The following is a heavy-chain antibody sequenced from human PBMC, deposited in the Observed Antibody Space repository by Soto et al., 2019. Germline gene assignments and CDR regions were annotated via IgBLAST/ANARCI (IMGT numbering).Heavy chain of an antibody. D-gene: IGHD3-3*01. Sequence: EVQLVESGGGLVQPGGSLRLSCAASGISLSAYWMHWVRQVPGKGLEWIARINEDGRSTSYMDSVKGRFTISRDNARDTLYLQMNSLRLEDTAVYYCARGWVERLPRQSPSDYWGQGTLVTVSS. J-gene: IGHJ4*02. CDR3: ARGWVERLPRQSPSDY. CDR2: INEDGRST. V-gene: IGHV3-74*01. CDR1: GISLSAYW.